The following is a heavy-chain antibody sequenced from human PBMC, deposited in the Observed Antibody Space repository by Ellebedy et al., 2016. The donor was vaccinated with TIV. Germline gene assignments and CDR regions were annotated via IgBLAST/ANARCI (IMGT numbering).Heavy chain of an antibody. V-gene: IGHV1-69*13. J-gene: IGHJ4*02. Sequence: SVKVSCXASGGTFSSYAISWVRQAPGQGLEWMGGIIPIFGTANYAQKFQGRVTITADESTSTAYMELSSLRSEDTAVYYCARVPVRGVIIQGYYFDYWGQGTLVTVSS. CDR2: IIPIFGTA. D-gene: IGHD3-10*01. CDR1: GGTFSSYA. CDR3: ARVPVRGVIIQGYYFDY.